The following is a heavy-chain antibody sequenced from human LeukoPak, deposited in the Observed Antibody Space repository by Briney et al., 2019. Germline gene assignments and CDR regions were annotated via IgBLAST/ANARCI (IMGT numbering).Heavy chain of an antibody. Sequence: ASVKVSCKASGYTFTSYDINWVRQATGQGLEWMGWMNPNSGNTGYAQKFQGRVTITRNTSISTAYMELSSLRSEDTAVYYCARGHNPYYYYYYMDVWGKGTTVTVSS. CDR2: MNPNSGNT. V-gene: IGHV1-8*03. CDR1: GYTFTSYD. D-gene: IGHD5-24*01. CDR3: ARGHNPYYYYYYMDV. J-gene: IGHJ6*03.